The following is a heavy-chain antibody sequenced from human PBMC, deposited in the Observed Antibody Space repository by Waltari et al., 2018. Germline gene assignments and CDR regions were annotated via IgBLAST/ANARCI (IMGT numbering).Heavy chain of an antibody. V-gene: IGHV3-30*18. J-gene: IGHJ4*02. CDR2: ISYDGSNK. Sequence: QVQLVESGGGVVQPGRSLRLSCAASGFSFSSYGMPWVRQAQGKGLAWVAVISYDGSNKYYADSVKGRFTISRDNSKNTLYLQMNSLRAEDTAVYYCAKGGDIVATIGTYFDYWGQGTLVTVSS. D-gene: IGHD5-12*01. CDR3: AKGGDIVATIGTYFDY. CDR1: GFSFSSYG.